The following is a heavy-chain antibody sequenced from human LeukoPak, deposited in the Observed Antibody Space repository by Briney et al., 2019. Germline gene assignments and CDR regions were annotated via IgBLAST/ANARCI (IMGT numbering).Heavy chain of an antibody. D-gene: IGHD5-24*01. V-gene: IGHV4-38-2*02. CDR3: AREKGRDGYTVFDY. CDR2: IYHSGST. J-gene: IGHJ4*02. Sequence: SETLSLTCTVSGYSISSGYYWGWIRQPPGTGLEWIGSIYHSGSTYYNPSLKSRVTISVDTSKNQFSLKLSSVTAADTAVYYCAREKGRDGYTVFDYWGQGTLVTVSS. CDR1: GYSISSGYY.